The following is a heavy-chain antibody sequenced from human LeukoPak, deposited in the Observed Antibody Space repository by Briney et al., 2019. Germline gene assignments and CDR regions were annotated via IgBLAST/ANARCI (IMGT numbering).Heavy chain of an antibody. D-gene: IGHD2-15*01. CDR3: AREEPRYCSGGSCYPYYYYYYMDV. Sequence: SVKVSCKASGGTFSSYAISWVRRAPGQGLELMGRIIPILGIANYAQKFQGRATITADKSTSTAYMELSSLRSEDTAVYYCAREEPRYCSGGSCYPYYYYYYMDVWGKGTTVTVSS. CDR2: IIPILGIA. J-gene: IGHJ6*03. CDR1: GGTFSSYA. V-gene: IGHV1-69*04.